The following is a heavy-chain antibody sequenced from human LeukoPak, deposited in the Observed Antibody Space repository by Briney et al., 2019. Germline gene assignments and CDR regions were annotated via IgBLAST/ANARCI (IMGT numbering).Heavy chain of an antibody. Sequence: ASVKVSCKASGGTFSSYAISWVRQAPGQGLEWMGGIIPIFGTANYARKFQGRVTITTDESTSTAYMELSSLRSEDTAVYYCASSWLQVYNWFDPWGQGTLVTVSS. D-gene: IGHD5-24*01. CDR3: ASSWLQVYNWFDP. CDR1: GGTFSSYA. V-gene: IGHV1-69*05. J-gene: IGHJ5*02. CDR2: IIPIFGTA.